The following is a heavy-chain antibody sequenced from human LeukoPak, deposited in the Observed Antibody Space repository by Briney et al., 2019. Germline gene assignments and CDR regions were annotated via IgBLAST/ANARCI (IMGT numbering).Heavy chain of an antibody. CDR3: ASQRRGYICYFDY. V-gene: IGHV4-61*02. CDR2: IYTSGST. D-gene: IGHD5-18*01. CDR1: GGSISSGSYY. J-gene: IGHJ4*02. Sequence: SETLSLTCTGSGGSISSGSYYWSCIRHPAGKGLEWIGRIYTSGSTNYNPSLTSRVTLSVDTSKTQSSMKLSSVTAADTAVYYCASQRRGYICYFDYWGQGTLVTVSS.